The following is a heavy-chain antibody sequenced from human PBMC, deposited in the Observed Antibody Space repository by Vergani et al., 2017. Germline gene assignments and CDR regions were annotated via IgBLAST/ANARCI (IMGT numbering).Heavy chain of an antibody. CDR2: IYYSGST. V-gene: IGHV4-59*12. CDR1: GGSISSYY. D-gene: IGHD2-2*01. CDR3: ARDRASDCSSTSCYPDAFDI. J-gene: IGHJ3*02. Sequence: QVQLQESGPGLVKPSETLSLTCTVSGGSISSYYWSWIRQPPGKGLEWIGYIYYSGSTNYNPSLKSRVTISVDTSKNQFSLKLSSVTAADTAVYYCARDRASDCSSTSCYPDAFDIWGQGTMVTVSS.